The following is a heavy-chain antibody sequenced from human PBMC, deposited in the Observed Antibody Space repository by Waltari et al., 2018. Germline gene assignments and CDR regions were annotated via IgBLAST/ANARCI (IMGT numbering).Heavy chain of an antibody. D-gene: IGHD3-10*01. CDR1: GYTFTGYY. V-gene: IGHV1-2*06. CDR2: INPNSGGT. J-gene: IGHJ4*02. Sequence: QVQLVQSGAEVKKPGASVKVSCKASGYTFTGYYMHWVRQAPGQGLEWMGRINPNSGGTNYAQKFQGRVTMTRDTSINTAYMELSRLRSDDTAVYYCAPEVYGSGSYYNDYWGQGTLVTVSS. CDR3: APEVYGSGSYYNDY.